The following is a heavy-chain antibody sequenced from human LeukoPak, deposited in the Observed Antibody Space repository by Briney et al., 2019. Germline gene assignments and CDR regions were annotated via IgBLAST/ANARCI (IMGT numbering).Heavy chain of an antibody. CDR3: ASTLTYYYGSGSYYIDC. J-gene: IGHJ4*02. V-gene: IGHV4-39*01. D-gene: IGHD3-10*01. Sequence: PSETLSLTCTVSGGSISSYYWGWIRQPPGRGLEWIGSIFYSGSTYYNPSIKSRVTISVDTSKNQFSLKLRSVTAADTAVYYCASTLTYYYGSGSYYIDCWGQGTLVTVSS. CDR2: IFYSGST. CDR1: GGSISSYY.